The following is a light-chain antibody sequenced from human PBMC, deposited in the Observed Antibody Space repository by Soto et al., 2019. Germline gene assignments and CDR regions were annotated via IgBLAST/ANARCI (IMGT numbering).Light chain of an antibody. CDR3: HQYGSVPLT. Sequence: EIVLTQSPGTLSLSPGERATLSCMASQSVSTSYLAWYQQKPGQAPRLLIYGSSSRATGIPDRFSGSGSGEEFPHTISRLEPEDFAVYYCHQYGSVPLTFGGGTKVEIK. CDR2: GSS. V-gene: IGKV3-20*01. CDR1: QSVSTSY. J-gene: IGKJ4*01.